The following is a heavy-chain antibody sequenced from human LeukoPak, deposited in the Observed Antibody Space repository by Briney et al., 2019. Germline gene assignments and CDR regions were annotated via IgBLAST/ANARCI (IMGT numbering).Heavy chain of an antibody. V-gene: IGHV3-23*01. CDR2: ISGSGGST. D-gene: IGHD4-17*01. Sequence: PGGSLRLSCAASGFTFSSYAMSWVRQAPGKGLEWVSAISGSGGSTYYADSVKGRFTISRDNSKNTLYLQMNSLRAEDTAVYYCAKGPRDYGDYGPFDYWGQGTLVTVSS. CDR3: AKGPRDYGDYGPFDY. J-gene: IGHJ4*02. CDR1: GFTFSSYA.